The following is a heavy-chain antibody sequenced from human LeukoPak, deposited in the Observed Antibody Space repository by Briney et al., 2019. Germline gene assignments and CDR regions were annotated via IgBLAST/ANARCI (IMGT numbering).Heavy chain of an antibody. D-gene: IGHD3-22*01. J-gene: IGHJ4*02. CDR3: ARMYYYDSSGYYPFDY. CDR1: GGSISSYY. CDR2: IYTSGST. V-gene: IGHV4-4*07. Sequence: PSETLSLTCTVSGGSISSYYWSWIRQPAGKGLEWIGRIYTSGSTNYNPSLKSRVTMSVDTSKNQFSLKLSSVTAADTAVYYCARMYYYDSSGYYPFDYWGQGTLVTVSS.